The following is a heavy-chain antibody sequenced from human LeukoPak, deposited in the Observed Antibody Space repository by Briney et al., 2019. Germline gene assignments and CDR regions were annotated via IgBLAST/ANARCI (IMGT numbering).Heavy chain of an antibody. J-gene: IGHJ4*02. CDR1: GFTFSSYE. CDR3: ARGYGADY. Sequence: PGGSLRLSCAASGFTFSSYEMNWVRQAPGKGLEWVSYIISGARTICYADSVKGRFTISRDNAKNSLYLQMNSLRAEDTAVYYCARGYGADYWGQGTLVTVSS. V-gene: IGHV3-48*03. D-gene: IGHD4-17*01. CDR2: IISGARTI.